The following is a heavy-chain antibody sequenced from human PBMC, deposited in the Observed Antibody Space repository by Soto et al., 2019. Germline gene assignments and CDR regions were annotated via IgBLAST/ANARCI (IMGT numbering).Heavy chain of an antibody. CDR1: GYTFTGYY. CDR2: INPNSGGT. D-gene: IGHD6-19*01. J-gene: IGHJ1*01. V-gene: IGHV1-2*02. Sequence: ASVKVSCKASGYTFTGYYMHWVRQAPGQGLEWMGWINPNSGGTNYAQKFQGRVTMTRDTSISTAYMELSRLRSDDTAVYYCAREKTYSSGWYPYFHHWGQGTLVTVSS. CDR3: AREKTYSSGWYPYFHH.